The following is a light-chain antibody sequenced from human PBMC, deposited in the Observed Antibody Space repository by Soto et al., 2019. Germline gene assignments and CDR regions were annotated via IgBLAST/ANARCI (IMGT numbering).Light chain of an antibody. J-gene: IGKJ2*01. Sequence: AIRMTQSPSSLSASIGDRVTIACRASHVVSNYLAWYQQKPGKAPKALIYAASCLQSGVPSRFSGSGSGTEFSLTISCLQAEDFATYYCQHYYSYPYTLGQGTTLPMK. V-gene: IGKV1-8*01. CDR1: HVVSNY. CDR2: AAS. CDR3: QHYYSYPYT.